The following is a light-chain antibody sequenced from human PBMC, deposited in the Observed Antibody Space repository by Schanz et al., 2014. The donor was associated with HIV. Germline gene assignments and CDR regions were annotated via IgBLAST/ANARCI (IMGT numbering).Light chain of an antibody. V-gene: IGKV3-15*01. CDR2: RAS. Sequence: EIVLTQSPGTLSLSPGERATLSCRASRSVNSNLAWYQQKPGQAPRLLIYRASTRATGIPARFSGSGSGTEFTLTISSLLSEDFAIYYCQQFNNWPPEGTFGQGTKVELK. CDR3: QQFNNWPPEGT. J-gene: IGKJ1*01. CDR1: RSVNSN.